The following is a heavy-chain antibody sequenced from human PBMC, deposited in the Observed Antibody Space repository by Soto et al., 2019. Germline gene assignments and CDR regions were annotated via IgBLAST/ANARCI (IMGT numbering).Heavy chain of an antibody. CDR3: ARDLSWNDDRSNYYYYGMDV. CDR2: TYYRSKWYN. V-gene: IGHV6-1*01. CDR1: GDSVSSNSAA. D-gene: IGHD1-1*01. Sequence: PSQTLSLTCAISGDSVSSNSAAWNWIRQSPSRGLEWLGRTYYRSKWYNDYAVSVKSRITINPDTSKNQFSLQLNSVTPEDTAVYYCARDLSWNDDRSNYYYYGMDVWGQGTTVTVFS. J-gene: IGHJ6*02.